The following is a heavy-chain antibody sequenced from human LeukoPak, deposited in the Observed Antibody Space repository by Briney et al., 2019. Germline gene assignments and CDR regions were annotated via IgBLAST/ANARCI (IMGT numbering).Heavy chain of an antibody. CDR3: ARDPPGAAAGLDAFDI. J-gene: IGHJ3*02. V-gene: IGHV4-59*01. CDR2: IYDSGST. D-gene: IGHD6-13*01. CDR1: GGSISSYY. Sequence: HSETLSLTCTVSGGSISSYYWCWIRPPPGRGLGGVGYIYDSGSTNYNPSVKSRVTISGDTAKNQLYLKLSCLTAADTAVYYCARDPPGAAAGLDAFDICGQGTMVTASS.